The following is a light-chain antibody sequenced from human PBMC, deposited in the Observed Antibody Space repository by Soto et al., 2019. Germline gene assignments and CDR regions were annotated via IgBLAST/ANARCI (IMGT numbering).Light chain of an antibody. CDR3: QQSYSTPPWT. J-gene: IGKJ1*01. Sequence: DIQMTQSPSSLSASVGARVPITCQASQDISNYLNWYQQKPGKAPKLLIYDASNLETGVPSRFSGSGSGTDFTLTISSLQPEDFATYFCQQSYSTPPWTFGQGTKVDIK. CDR2: DAS. CDR1: QDISNY. V-gene: IGKV1-39*01.